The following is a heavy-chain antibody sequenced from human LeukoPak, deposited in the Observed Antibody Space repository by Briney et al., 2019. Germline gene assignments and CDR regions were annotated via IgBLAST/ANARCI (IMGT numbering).Heavy chain of an antibody. CDR3: ARAPYDSSAAFDY. CDR1: GYTFTSYD. D-gene: IGHD3-22*01. CDR2: MNPNSGNT. V-gene: IGHV1-8*01. J-gene: IGHJ4*02. Sequence: ASVKVSCKASGYTFTSYDISWVRQATGQGLEWMGWMNPNSGNTGYAQKFQGRVTMTRNTSISTAYMELSSLRSEDTAVYYCARAPYDSSAAFDYWGQGTLVTVSS.